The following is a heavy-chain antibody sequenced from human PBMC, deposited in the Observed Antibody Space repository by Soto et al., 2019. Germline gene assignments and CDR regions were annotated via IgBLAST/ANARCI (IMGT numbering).Heavy chain of an antibody. D-gene: IGHD4-4*01. V-gene: IGHV1-69*01. CDR2: IIPIFGTA. J-gene: IGHJ6*02. Sequence: QVQLVQSGAEVKKPGSSVRVSCKASGGTFSSYAISWVRQAPGQGLEWMGGIIPIFGTANYAQKFQGRVTITADESTSTAYMELSSLRSEDTAVYYCASGTTVTTLSGHGMDVWGQGTTVTVSS. CDR3: ASGTTVTTLSGHGMDV. CDR1: GGTFSSYA.